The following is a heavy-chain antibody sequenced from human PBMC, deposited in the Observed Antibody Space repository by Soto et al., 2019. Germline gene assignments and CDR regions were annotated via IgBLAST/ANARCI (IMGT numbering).Heavy chain of an antibody. CDR2: ISSSSSYI. CDR3: ARELGQKFDY. CDR1: GFTFSSYS. V-gene: IGHV3-21*01. Sequence: EVQLVESGGGLVKPGGSLRLSCAASGFTFSSYSMNWVRQAPGKGLEWVSSISSSSSYIYYADSVKGRFPISRDNAKNSLYLQMNSLRAEDTAVYYCARELGQKFDYWGQGTLVTVSS. J-gene: IGHJ4*02.